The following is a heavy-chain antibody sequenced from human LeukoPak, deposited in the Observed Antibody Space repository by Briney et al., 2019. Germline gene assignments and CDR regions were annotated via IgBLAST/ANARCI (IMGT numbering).Heavy chain of an antibody. CDR1: GFTFSSYW. V-gene: IGHV3-74*01. D-gene: IGHD3-16*01. CDR3: ARDDAFRGVGMDV. Sequence: GGSLRLSCAASGFTFSSYWMHWVRPVPGKGLVWVSRLNTDGSSTSYADSVKGRFTISRDNARNTLYLQMNSLRAEDTAVYYCARDDAFRGVGMDVWGQGTTVTVSS. J-gene: IGHJ6*02. CDR2: LNTDGSST.